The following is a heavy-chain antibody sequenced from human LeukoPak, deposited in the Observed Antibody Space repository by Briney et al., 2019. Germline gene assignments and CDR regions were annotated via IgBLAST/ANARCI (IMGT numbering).Heavy chain of an antibody. V-gene: IGHV1-18*01. J-gene: IGHJ4*02. CDR1: GYTFIRNG. Sequence: ASVKVSCKASGYTFIRNGISWARQAPGQGLEWMGWITPYNGNTNYAQRLQGRVTITTDTSTSTAYMELRSLQSDDPAVYYCDRDYASLDSRGYSYSFDYWGQGTLVTVSS. CDR3: DRDYASLDSRGYSYSFDY. D-gene: IGHD3-22*01. CDR2: ITPYNGNT.